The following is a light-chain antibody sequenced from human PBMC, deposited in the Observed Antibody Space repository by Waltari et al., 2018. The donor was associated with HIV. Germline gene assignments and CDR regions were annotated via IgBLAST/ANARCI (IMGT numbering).Light chain of an antibody. Sequence: DVGGYNYVSWYQQHPGKAPRLMIYDVSTRPSGVSDRFSGSKSGDTASLTISGLQPEDEADYYCESYTSTSVWVFGGGTRLTVL. CDR3: ESYTSTSVWV. V-gene: IGLV2-14*03. J-gene: IGLJ3*02. CDR2: DVS. CDR1: DVGGYNY.